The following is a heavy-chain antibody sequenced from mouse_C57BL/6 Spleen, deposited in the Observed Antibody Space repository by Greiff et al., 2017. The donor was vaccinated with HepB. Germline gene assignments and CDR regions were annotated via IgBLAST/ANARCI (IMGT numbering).Heavy chain of an antibody. J-gene: IGHJ2*01. D-gene: IGHD1-1*01. CDR3: ARCYYGSSFDY. CDR2: INPYNGGT. Sequence: EVQLQQSGPVLVKPGASVKMSCKASGYTFTDYYMNWVKQSHGKSLEWIGVINPYNGGTSYNQKFKGKATLTVDKSSSTAYMELNSLTSEDSAVYYCARCYYGSSFDYWGQGTTLTVSS. V-gene: IGHV1-19*01. CDR1: GYTFTDYY.